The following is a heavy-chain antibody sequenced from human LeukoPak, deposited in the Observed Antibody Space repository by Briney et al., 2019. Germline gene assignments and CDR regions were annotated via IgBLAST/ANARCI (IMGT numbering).Heavy chain of an antibody. J-gene: IGHJ4*02. CDR1: GFTFDDYA. CDR3: AKVMYYDNSGSVDY. D-gene: IGHD3-22*01. CDR2: ISWNNGNI. Sequence: PGRSLRLSCAASGFTFDDYAMHWVRQAPGKGLEWVSSISWNNGNIGHADSVKGRFTISRDNAKNSLYLQMNSLRAEDTALYYCAKVMYYDNSGSVDYWGQGTLVTVSS. V-gene: IGHV3-9*01.